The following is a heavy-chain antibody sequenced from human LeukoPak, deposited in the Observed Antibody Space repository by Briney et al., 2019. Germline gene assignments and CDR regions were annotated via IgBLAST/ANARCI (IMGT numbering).Heavy chain of an antibody. D-gene: IGHD5-18*01. CDR3: ARDGPLRGYSYGHDC. J-gene: IGHJ4*02. CDR1: GFTFSSYS. V-gene: IGHV3-48*01. CDR2: ISSSSSTI. Sequence: GGSLRLSCAASGFTFSSYSMNWVRQAPGKGLEWVSYISSSSSTIYYADSVKGRFTISRDNAKNSLYLQMNSLRAEDTAVYYCARDGPLRGYSYGHDCWGQGTLVTVSS.